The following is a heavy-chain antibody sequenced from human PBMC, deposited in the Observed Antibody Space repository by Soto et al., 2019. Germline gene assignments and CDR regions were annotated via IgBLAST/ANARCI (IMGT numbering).Heavy chain of an antibody. CDR3: ARETIAGAGTYYFDY. CDR1: GYTFSKYG. V-gene: IGHV1-18*04. Sequence: ASVKVSCKASGYTFSKYGFSWVRQAPGQGLEWMAWISAFDGNTNYAPNVQGRVTVTTDSSTNTAYMEIRSLRLDDTAVYYCARETIAGAGTYYFDYWGQGTLVTVSS. J-gene: IGHJ4*02. D-gene: IGHD6-13*01. CDR2: ISAFDGNT.